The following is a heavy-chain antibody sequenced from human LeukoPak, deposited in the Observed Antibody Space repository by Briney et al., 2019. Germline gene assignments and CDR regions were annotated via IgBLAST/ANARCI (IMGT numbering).Heavy chain of an antibody. D-gene: IGHD4-17*01. CDR3: ARDRDGDSPPFDY. CDR1: GYTFTSYG. J-gene: IGHJ4*02. V-gene: IGHV1-18*04. CDR2: ISAYNGNT. Sequence: ASVKVSCTASGYTFTSYGISWVRQAPGQGLEWMGWISAYNGNTNYAQNLQGRVTMTTDTSTSTAYMELTSLRSDDTAIYYCARDRDGDSPPFDYWGERTLVTVSS.